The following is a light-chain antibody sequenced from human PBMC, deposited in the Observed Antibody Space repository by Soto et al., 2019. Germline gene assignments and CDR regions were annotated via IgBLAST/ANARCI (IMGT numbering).Light chain of an antibody. J-gene: IGKJ1*01. CDR2: GAS. V-gene: IGKV3-20*01. CDR3: QQFGSSSWT. Sequence: ESGLTQSPGTLSLSPGEKATLSCRASQSVSSSYLAWYKQKPGQAPRILIYGASSRATGIPDRFSGSGSGTDFTLTVSRLEPEDFAVYYCQQFGSSSWTCGQGTKVEIK. CDR1: QSVSSSY.